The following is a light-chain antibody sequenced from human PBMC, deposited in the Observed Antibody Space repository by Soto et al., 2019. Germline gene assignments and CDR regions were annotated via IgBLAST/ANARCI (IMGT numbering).Light chain of an antibody. V-gene: IGKV2-28*01. J-gene: IGKJ1*01. CDR2: VGS. CDR3: LHPLQTQWT. Sequence: DIVLTQSPLSLPVTPGEPASITCRSSQSLLYSNGYNYLDWYLQKPGQSPQLLIDVGSNRASGVPDRVRGRRSGTDFTLKISRVEAEDLGVYYWLHPLQTQWTFGQGTKVEIK. CDR1: QSLLYSNGYNY.